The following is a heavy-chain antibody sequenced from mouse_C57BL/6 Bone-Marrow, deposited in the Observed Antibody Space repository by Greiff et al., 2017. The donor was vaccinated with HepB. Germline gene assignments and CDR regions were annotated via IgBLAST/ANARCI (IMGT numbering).Heavy chain of an antibody. Sequence: VQLQQSGPVLVKPGASVKMSCKASGYTFTDYYMNWVKQSHGKSLEWIGVINPYNGGTSYNQKFKGKATLTVDKSSSTAYMELNSLTSEDSAVYYCARKGRLRVGRYWGQGTTLTVSS. CDR3: ARKGRLRVGRY. V-gene: IGHV1-19*01. CDR1: GYTFTDYY. CDR2: INPYNGGT. J-gene: IGHJ2*01. D-gene: IGHD3-2*02.